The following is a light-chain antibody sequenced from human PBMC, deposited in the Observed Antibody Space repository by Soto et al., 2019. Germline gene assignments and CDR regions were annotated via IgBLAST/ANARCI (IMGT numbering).Light chain of an antibody. CDR1: SSNMGRNF. CDR2: RND. J-gene: IGLJ3*02. CDR3: AAWDDSLSVWV. V-gene: IGLV1-47*01. Sequence: QSVLTQPPSASGTPGQRVTISCSGASSNMGRNFVYWYQHVPGTAPKLLIFRNDERPSGVPGRFSGSKSGTSASLAISGLRSEDEANYFCAAWDDSLSVWVFGGGTKVTVL.